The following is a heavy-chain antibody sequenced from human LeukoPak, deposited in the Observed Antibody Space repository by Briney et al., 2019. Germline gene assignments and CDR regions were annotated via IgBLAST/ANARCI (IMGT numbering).Heavy chain of an antibody. Sequence: SETLSLTCTVSDGSISSGGYYWSWVRQPPGKGLEWIGYIYYSGSTYYNPSLKSRVTISVDTSKNQFSLKLSSVTAADTAVYYCARDRNSYALGPFDYWGQGTLVTVSS. CDR1: DGSISSGGYY. CDR3: ARDRNSYALGPFDY. J-gene: IGHJ4*02. V-gene: IGHV4-30-4*08. CDR2: IYYSGST. D-gene: IGHD5-18*01.